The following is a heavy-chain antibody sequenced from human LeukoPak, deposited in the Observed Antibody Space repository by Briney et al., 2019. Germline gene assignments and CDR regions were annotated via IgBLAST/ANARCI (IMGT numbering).Heavy chain of an antibody. D-gene: IGHD3-10*02. CDR3: AELGITMIGGV. V-gene: IGHV3-23*01. J-gene: IGHJ6*04. CDR1: GFTFSSYA. Sequence: GGSLRLSCAASGFTFSSYAMSWVRQAPGKGLEWVSSISGSGGRTHYADSVKGRFTISRDNAKNSLYLQMNSLRAEDTAVYYCAELGITMIGGVWGKGTTVTISS. CDR2: ISGSGGRT.